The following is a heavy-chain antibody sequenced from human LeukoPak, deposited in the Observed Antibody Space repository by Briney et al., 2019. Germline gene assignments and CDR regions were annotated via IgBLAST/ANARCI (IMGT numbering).Heavy chain of an antibody. V-gene: IGHV3-21*01. D-gene: IGHD3-22*01. CDR3: ARGYYDSSGYAFDI. Sequence: PGGSLRLSCAASAFTFSTYSMNWVRQAPGKGLEWVSSISSSSSYIYYADSVKGRFTISRDNAKNSLYLQMNSLRAEDTAVYYCARGYYDSSGYAFDIWGQGTMVTVSS. CDR1: AFTFSTYS. J-gene: IGHJ3*02. CDR2: ISSSSSYI.